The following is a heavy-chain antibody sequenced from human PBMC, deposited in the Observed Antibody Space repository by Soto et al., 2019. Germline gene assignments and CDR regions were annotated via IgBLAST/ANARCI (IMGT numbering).Heavy chain of an antibody. CDR1: GFTFSSYA. D-gene: IGHD6-19*01. CDR2: ISGSGGST. CDR3: AKDLSGWYSTSSGY. J-gene: IGHJ4*02. V-gene: IGHV3-23*01. Sequence: GGSLRLSFAACGFTFSSYAMSWVRQAQGKGLEWVSAISGSGGSTYYADSVKGRFTISRDNSKDTLYLQMNSLRAEDTAVYYCAKDLSGWYSTSSGYWGQGTLVTVSS.